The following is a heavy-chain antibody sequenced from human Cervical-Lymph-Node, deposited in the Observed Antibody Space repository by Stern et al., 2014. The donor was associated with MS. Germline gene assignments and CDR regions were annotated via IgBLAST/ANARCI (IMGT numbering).Heavy chain of an antibody. D-gene: IGHD3-3*01. V-gene: IGHV1-2*06. CDR1: GYTFTDYF. CDR3: ARGPKFGAFDI. J-gene: IGHJ3*02. Sequence: VQLVQSGAEVRKPGASVNVSCKTSGYTFTDYFMYWVRQAPGQGLEWMGRINPKSGRTDYAEGVQGRLTLSRDTSISTDYMEVYRLTSDDTAVYYCARGPKFGAFDIWGQGTMVSVST. CDR2: INPKSGRT.